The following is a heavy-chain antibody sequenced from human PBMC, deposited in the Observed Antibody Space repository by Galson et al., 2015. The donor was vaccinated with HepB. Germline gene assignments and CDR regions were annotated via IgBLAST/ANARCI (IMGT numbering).Heavy chain of an antibody. CDR2: ISSSSSTI. J-gene: IGHJ4*02. D-gene: IGHD1-26*01. CDR3: ARENGSYYRFFDY. V-gene: IGHV3-48*01. CDR1: GFTFSSYS. Sequence: SLRLSCAASGFTFSSYSMNWVRQAPGKGLEWVSYISSSSSTIYYADSVKGRFTISRDNAKNSLYLQMNSLRAEDTAVYYCARENGSYYRFFDYWGQGTLVTVSS.